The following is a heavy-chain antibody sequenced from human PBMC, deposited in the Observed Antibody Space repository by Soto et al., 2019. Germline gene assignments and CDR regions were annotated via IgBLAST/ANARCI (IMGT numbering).Heavy chain of an antibody. CDR1: GGSISSGGYY. D-gene: IGHD2-15*01. CDR2: IYYSGST. J-gene: IGHJ4*02. CDR3: GLAIVGSIGYFDY. Sequence: PSETLSLTCTVSGGSISSGGYYWSWIRQHPGKGLEWIGYIYYSGSTYYNPSLKSRVTISVDTSKNQFSLKLSSVTAADTAVYYCGLAIVGSIGYFDYWGQGTLVTVSS. V-gene: IGHV4-31*03.